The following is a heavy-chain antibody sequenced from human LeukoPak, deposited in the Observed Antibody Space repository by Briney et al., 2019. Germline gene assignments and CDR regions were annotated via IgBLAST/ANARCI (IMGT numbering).Heavy chain of an antibody. CDR2: INPNSGGT. J-gene: IGHJ5*02. Sequence: ASVKLSCKASGYTFTGYYMHWVRQAPGQGHEWMGWINPNSGGTNYAQKFQGRVTMTRDTSISTAYMELSRLRSDDTAVYYCARDGGIAAAGIWFDPWGQGTLVTVSS. CDR3: ARDGGIAAAGIWFDP. V-gene: IGHV1-2*02. CDR1: GYTFTGYY. D-gene: IGHD6-13*01.